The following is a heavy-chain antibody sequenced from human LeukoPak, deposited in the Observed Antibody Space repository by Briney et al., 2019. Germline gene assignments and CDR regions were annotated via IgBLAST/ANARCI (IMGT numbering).Heavy chain of an antibody. V-gene: IGHV4-38-2*02. D-gene: IGHD3-10*01. CDR2: IYHSGST. Sequence: SETLSLTCTVSGYSISSGYYWGWIRQPPGKGLEWIGSIYHSGSTYYNPSLKSRVTISVDTSKNQFSLKLSSVTAADTAVHYCARALMVRGPAFDYWGQGTLVTVSS. CDR3: ARALMVRGPAFDY. CDR1: GYSISSGYY. J-gene: IGHJ4*02.